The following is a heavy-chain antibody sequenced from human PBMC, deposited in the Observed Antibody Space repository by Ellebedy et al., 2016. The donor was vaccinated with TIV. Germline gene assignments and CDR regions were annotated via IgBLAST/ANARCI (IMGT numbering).Heavy chain of an antibody. V-gene: IGHV3-43D*03. CDR3: AKDKSSGWPPHYFDY. CDR2: ISWDGGST. CDR1: GFTFDDYA. J-gene: IGHJ4*02. D-gene: IGHD6-19*01. Sequence: GGSLRLXCAASGFTFDDYAMHWVRQAPGKGLEWVSLISWDGGSTYYADSVKGRFTISRDNSKNSLYLQMNSLRAEDTALYYCAKDKSSGWPPHYFDYWGQGTLVTVSS.